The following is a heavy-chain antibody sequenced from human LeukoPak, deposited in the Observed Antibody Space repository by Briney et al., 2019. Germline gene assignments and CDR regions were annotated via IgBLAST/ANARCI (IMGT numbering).Heavy chain of an antibody. J-gene: IGHJ3*02. V-gene: IGHV3-74*01. CDR2: SNSDGSST. CDR1: GFPFKTYW. CDR3: ERVPYCGGDCYSTAFDI. Sequence: PGGSLRLSCATSGFPFKTYWMHWVRQAPGKGLVWVSHSNSDGSSTSYADSVRGRFTISRDNAKNTLYLQMNSLRAEDTAVYYCERVPYCGGDCYSTAFDIWGQGTMVTVSS. D-gene: IGHD2-21*02.